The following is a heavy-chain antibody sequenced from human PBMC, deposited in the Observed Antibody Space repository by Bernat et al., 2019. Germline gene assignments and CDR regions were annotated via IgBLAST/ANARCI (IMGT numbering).Heavy chain of an antibody. CDR2: IWYDGSNK. CDR3: ASTDHWEGVGRDY. V-gene: IGHV3-33*01. Sequence: QVQLVESGGGVVQPGRSLRLSCAASGFIFSNFGMYWVRQAPGKGLEWVAVIWYDGSNKYYADSVKGRFTISRDNSKNTVFLQMNSLRAEDTAVYYCASTDHWEGVGRDYWGQGTRVTVSS. J-gene: IGHJ3*01. CDR1: GFIFSNFG. D-gene: IGHD4-17*01.